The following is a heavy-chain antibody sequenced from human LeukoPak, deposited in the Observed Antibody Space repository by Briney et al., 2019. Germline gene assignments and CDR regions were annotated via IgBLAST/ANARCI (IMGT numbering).Heavy chain of an antibody. CDR1: GGTFISYD. D-gene: IGHD2-2*02. CDR2: IITSFGTA. V-gene: IGHV1-69*01. CDR3: ARDSIDCSSTSCYRGLYYFDY. J-gene: IGHJ4*02. Sequence: SEKVSYKASGGTFISYDMSWVRQAKGQGHEWKGGIITSFGTANYAQKFQGRVTITADESTSTAYMELSSLRSEDTAVYYCARDSIDCSSTSCYRGLYYFDYWGQGTLVTVSS.